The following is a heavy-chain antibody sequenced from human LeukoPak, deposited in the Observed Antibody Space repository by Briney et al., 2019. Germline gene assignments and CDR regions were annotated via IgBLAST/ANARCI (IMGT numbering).Heavy chain of an antibody. V-gene: IGHV3-48*03. CDR3: ATEGPGSHLDY. Sequence: GGSLRLSCAASGFTFSNYEMNWVRRAPGKGLEWVSYVSSSGSSIYYADSVKGRFTVSRDNAKNSLFLQMNSLRAEDTAIYYCATEGPGSHLDYWGQGTLVTVSS. D-gene: IGHD3-10*01. CDR1: GFTFSNYE. J-gene: IGHJ4*02. CDR2: VSSSGSSI.